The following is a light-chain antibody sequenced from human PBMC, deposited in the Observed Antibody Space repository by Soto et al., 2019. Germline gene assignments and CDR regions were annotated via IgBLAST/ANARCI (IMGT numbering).Light chain of an antibody. CDR2: NAS. CDR1: QTISSW. CDR3: QHYNSYSEA. V-gene: IGKV1-5*03. Sequence: EIQMTQSPSTLSGSVGDRVTITCRASQTISSWLAWYQQKPGNAPTLLIYNASTLKSGVPSRFSGSGSGTEFTLTISSLQPDDFATYYCQHYNSYSEAFGQGTKVELK. J-gene: IGKJ1*01.